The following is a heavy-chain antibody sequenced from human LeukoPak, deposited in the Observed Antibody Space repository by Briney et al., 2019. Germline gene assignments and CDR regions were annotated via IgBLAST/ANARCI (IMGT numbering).Heavy chain of an antibody. V-gene: IGHV1-3*01. CDR3: TRDFSGYCSSTNCYGGAFDI. J-gene: IGHJ3*02. CDR2: INAGNGNT. CDR1: GYTFTTYA. Sequence: ASVKVSCKASGYTFTTYAVHWVRQAPGQRLEWMGWINAGNGNTKFSQNFQGRVTITRDTPASTAYMELSGLRSEDTAVYYCTRDFSGYCSSTNCYGGAFDIWGQGTMVTVSA. D-gene: IGHD2-2*01.